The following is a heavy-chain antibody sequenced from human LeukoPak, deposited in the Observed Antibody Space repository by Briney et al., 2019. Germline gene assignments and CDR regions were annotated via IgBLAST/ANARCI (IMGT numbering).Heavy chain of an antibody. V-gene: IGHV1-2*06. CDR1: GYTFTGYY. CDR3: ATYSSGWYGYYYYGMDV. CDR2: INPNSGGT. J-gene: IGHJ6*02. Sequence: ASVKVSCKASGYTFTGYYMHWVRQAPGQGLEWMGRINPNSGGTNYAQKFQGRVTMTRDTSISTAYMELSSLRSEDTAVYYCATYSSGWYGYYYYGMDVWGQGTTVTVSS. D-gene: IGHD6-19*01.